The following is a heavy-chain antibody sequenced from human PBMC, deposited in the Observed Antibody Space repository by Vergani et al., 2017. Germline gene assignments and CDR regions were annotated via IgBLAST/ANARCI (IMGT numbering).Heavy chain of an antibody. J-gene: IGHJ5*02. Sequence: QVQLQQWGAGLLKPSETLSLTCAVYGGSFSGYYWSWIRQPPGKGLEWIGEINHRGSTNYNPSLKSRVTISVDTSKNQFSLKLSSVTAADTAVYYCARHTSYSSSWYDLWGQGTLVTVSS. CDR3: ARHTSYSSSWYDL. CDR2: INHRGST. D-gene: IGHD6-13*01. CDR1: GGSFSGYY. V-gene: IGHV4-34*01.